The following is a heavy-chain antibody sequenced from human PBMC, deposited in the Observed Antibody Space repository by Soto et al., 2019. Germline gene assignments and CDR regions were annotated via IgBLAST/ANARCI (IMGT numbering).Heavy chain of an antibody. CDR3: ARDLGGWPDY. CDR1: GYTFTSYA. Sequence: ASVKVSCKTSGYTFTSYAMHWVRQAPGQRLEWMGWINAGNGNTKYSQKFQGRVTITIDTSASTAYMELSSLSSEDTAIYYCARDLGGWPDYWGQGTLVTVSS. J-gene: IGHJ4*02. V-gene: IGHV1-3*01. D-gene: IGHD6-19*01. CDR2: INAGNGNT.